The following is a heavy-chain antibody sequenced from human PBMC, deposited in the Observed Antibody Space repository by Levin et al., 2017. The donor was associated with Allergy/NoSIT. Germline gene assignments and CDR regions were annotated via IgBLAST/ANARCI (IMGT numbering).Heavy chain of an antibody. V-gene: IGHV3-66*01. D-gene: IGHD6-19*01. CDR3: ARGAD. CDR2: IYAGGGT. Sequence: GGSLRLSCAASGFTVCGNYMSWVRQAPGKGPEWVSVIYAGGGTYCADSVKGRFTISRDSSTNTLYLQMNSLRAEDTAVYYCARGADWGQGTLVTVSS. CDR1: GFTVCGNY. J-gene: IGHJ4*02.